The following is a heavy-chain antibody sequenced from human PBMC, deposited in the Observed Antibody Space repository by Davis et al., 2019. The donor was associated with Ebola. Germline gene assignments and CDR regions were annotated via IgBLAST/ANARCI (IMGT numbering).Heavy chain of an antibody. CDR2: INYSGST. Sequence: SETLSLTCAVYGGSFSGYYGSWIRQPPGKGLEWIGEINYSGSTNYNPSLKSRVTISVDTSKNQFSLKLSSVTAADTVVYYCARSITMIVVEHYFDYWGQGTLVTVSS. V-gene: IGHV4-34*01. J-gene: IGHJ4*02. CDR1: GGSFSGYY. D-gene: IGHD3-22*01. CDR3: ARSITMIVVEHYFDY.